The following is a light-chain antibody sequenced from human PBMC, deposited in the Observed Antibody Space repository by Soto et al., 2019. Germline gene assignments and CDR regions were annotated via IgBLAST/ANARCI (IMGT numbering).Light chain of an antibody. J-gene: IGKJ4*01. CDR2: DAS. CDR3: QQCNHAFT. V-gene: IGKV1-5*01. CDR1: QNIGSR. Sequence: DIKINQSPSTLSASVGDSVAITRRASQNIGSRLAWYPQNPDEAPQLLIYDASSLVRGVSLRFGGSGSGPDCTLIIRRLPPDDFATYYCQQCNHAFTFGGGTKVDIK.